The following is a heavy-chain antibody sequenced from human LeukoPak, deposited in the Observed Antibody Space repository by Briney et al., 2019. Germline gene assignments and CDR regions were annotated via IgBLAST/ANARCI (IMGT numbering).Heavy chain of an antibody. V-gene: IGHV4-59*01. CDR2: IYYSGST. D-gene: IGHD6-25*01. Sequence: SETLSLTCTVSGGSISSYYWSWIRQPPGKGLEWIGYIYYSGSTNYNPSLKSRVTISVDTSRNQFSLKLSSVTAADTAVYYCASARLGSGLEGAFDIWGQGTMVTVSS. J-gene: IGHJ3*02. CDR3: ASARLGSGLEGAFDI. CDR1: GGSISSYY.